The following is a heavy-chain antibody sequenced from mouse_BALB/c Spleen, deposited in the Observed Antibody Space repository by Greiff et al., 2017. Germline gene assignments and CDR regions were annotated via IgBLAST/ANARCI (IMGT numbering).Heavy chain of an antibody. CDR2: ISYSGST. CDR1: GYSITSDYA. J-gene: IGHJ2*01. Sequence: EVKLQESGPGLVKPSQSLSLTCTVTGYSITSDYAWNWIRQFPGNKLEWMGYISYSGSTSYNPSLKSRISITRDTSKNQFFLQLNSVTTEDTATYYCARGDYYGDYWGQGTTLTVSS. V-gene: IGHV3-2*02. CDR3: ARGDYYGDY. D-gene: IGHD2-1*01.